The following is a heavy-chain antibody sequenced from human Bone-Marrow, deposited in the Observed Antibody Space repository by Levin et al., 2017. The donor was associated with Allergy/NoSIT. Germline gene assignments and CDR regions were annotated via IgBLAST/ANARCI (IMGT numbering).Heavy chain of an antibody. V-gene: IGHV3-30*09. CDR3: STTAGRGDDTTGYYLGLDY. CDR2: ISYDGSNK. J-gene: IGHJ4*02. D-gene: IGHD2/OR15-2a*01. CDR1: GFTFANYA. Sequence: GESLKISCTASGFTFANYAVHWVRQAPGKGLEWISIISYDGSNKYYADSVKGRFAVSRDNSENTLSLRMDSLRLEDPAVFYCSTTAGRGDDTTGYYLGLDYWGQGTLVTVSA.